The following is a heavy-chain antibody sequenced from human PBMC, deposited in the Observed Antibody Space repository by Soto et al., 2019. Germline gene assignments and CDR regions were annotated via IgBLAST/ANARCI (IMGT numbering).Heavy chain of an antibody. D-gene: IGHD2-15*01. CDR1: GYTFSSYG. J-gene: IGHJ4*02. Sequence: QVQLVQSGAEVKEPGASVRVSCKASGYTFSSYGFSWVRQAPGQGLEWVAWISANSGDTNSAQKFQGRVTLTTDTATSTADRDLRSLTSDDTAIDYCAREGRDSGGGPSGIYLDVGGQGTLVTVSS. V-gene: IGHV1-18*01. CDR2: ISANSGDT. CDR3: AREGRDSGGGPSGIYLDV.